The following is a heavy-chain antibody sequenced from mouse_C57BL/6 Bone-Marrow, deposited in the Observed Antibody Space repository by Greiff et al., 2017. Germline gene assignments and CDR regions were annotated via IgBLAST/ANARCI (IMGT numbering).Heavy chain of an antibody. CDR3: ARRLILRSWYFDY. D-gene: IGHD1-1*01. CDR1: GFNITNTY. Sequence: VQLQQSVAELVRPGASVKLSCTASGFNITNTYMHWVKQRPEQGLEWIGRIDPANGNTKYAPKFQGKATLTADTSSNTAYLQLSSLTSEDTANYYFARRLILRSWYFDYWGQGTTLTVSS. CDR2: IDPANGNT. J-gene: IGHJ2*01. V-gene: IGHV14-3*01.